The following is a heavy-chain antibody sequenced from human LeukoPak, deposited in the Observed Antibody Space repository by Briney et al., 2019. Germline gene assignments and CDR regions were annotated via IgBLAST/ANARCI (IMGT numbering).Heavy chain of an antibody. Sequence: SETLSLTCAVYGGSFSGYYWSWIRQPPGKGLEWIGEINHSGSTNYNPSLKSRVTISVDTSKNQFSLKLSSVTAANTAVYYCARGQGGYSSSWPYYFDYWGQGTLVTVSS. CDR1: GGSFSGYY. CDR3: ARGQGGYSSSWPYYFDY. J-gene: IGHJ4*02. D-gene: IGHD6-13*01. V-gene: IGHV4-34*01. CDR2: INHSGST.